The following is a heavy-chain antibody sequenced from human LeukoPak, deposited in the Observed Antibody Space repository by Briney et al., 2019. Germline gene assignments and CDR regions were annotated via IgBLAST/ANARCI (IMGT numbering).Heavy chain of an antibody. D-gene: IGHD3-10*01. CDR1: GFTFSSYA. J-gene: IGHJ4*02. V-gene: IGHV3-23*01. CDR3: ASVKWFGELLPFDY. Sequence: GGSLRLSCAASGFTFSSYAMSWVRQAPGKGLEWVSAISGSGGNTYYADSVKGRFTISRDNSKNTLYLQMNSLRAEDTAVYYCASVKWFGELLPFDYWGQGTLVTVSS. CDR2: ISGSGGNT.